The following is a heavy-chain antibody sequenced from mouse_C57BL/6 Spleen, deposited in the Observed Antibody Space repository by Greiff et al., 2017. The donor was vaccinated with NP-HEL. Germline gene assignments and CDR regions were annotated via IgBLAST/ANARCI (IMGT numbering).Heavy chain of an antibody. CDR2: INPNNGGT. Sequence: VQLQQSGPELVKPGASVKISCKASGYTFTDYYMNWVKQSHGKSLEWIGDINPNNGGTSYNQKFKGKATLTVDKSSSTAYMELRSLTSEDSAVYYCATPYGSSSYYAMDYWGQGTSVTVSS. V-gene: IGHV1-26*01. J-gene: IGHJ4*01. CDR1: GYTFTDYY. D-gene: IGHD1-1*01. CDR3: ATPYGSSSYYAMDY.